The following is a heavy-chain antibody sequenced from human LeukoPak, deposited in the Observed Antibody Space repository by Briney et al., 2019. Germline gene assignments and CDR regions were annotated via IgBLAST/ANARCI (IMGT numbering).Heavy chain of an antibody. CDR2: LYSGGST. Sequence: GGSLRLSCEVSGVIVSSNYLSWVRQPPGKGLEWVSVLYSGGSTFYADSVKGRFIISRDNSKNTVFLQMNSLRAEDTAVYYCARVQGHALPTNALDFWGQGIMVTVSS. J-gene: IGHJ3*01. CDR1: GVIVSSNY. V-gene: IGHV3-66*01. D-gene: IGHD5-12*01. CDR3: ARVQGHALPTNALDF.